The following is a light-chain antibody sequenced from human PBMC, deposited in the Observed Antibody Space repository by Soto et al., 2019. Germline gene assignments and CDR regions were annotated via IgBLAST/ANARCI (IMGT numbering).Light chain of an antibody. V-gene: IGKV4-1*01. CDR3: QQDYRPWT. CDR1: QSVLYSSNNKNY. J-gene: IGKJ1*01. CDR2: WAS. Sequence: DIVMTQSPDSLAVSLGERATINCKSSQSVLYSSNNKNYLAWYQQKPGQPPKLLIYWASTRESGVPDRFSGRGSGTDFPLTFRSLQAEDVAVYYCQQDYRPWTFGQGTKVEIK.